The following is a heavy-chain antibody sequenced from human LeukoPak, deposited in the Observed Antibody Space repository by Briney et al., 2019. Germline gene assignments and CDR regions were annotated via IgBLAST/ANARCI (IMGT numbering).Heavy chain of an antibody. CDR3: AKDIQGSY. CDR2: VSSSGANT. CDR1: GFSFNSVA. Sequence: PGGSLRLSCAASGFSFNSVAMTWVRQAPEKGLEWVSLVSSSGANTYYADSVKGRFTISRDNSKNTVYLQMNSLRAEDTAIYYCAKDIQGSYWGQGTLVTVSS. V-gene: IGHV3-23*01. D-gene: IGHD2-21*01. J-gene: IGHJ4*02.